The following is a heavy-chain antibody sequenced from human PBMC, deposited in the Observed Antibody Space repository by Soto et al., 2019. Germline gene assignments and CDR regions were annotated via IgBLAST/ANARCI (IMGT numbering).Heavy chain of an antibody. J-gene: IGHJ4*02. D-gene: IGHD3-9*01. V-gene: IGHV1-46*01. CDR2: INPSGGST. CDR3: ASGAYDILTGYHREY. Sequence: GASVKVSFKASGYTFTSYYMHWVRQCPGQGLEWMGIINPSGGSTSYAQKFQGRVTMTRDTSTSTVYMELSSLRSEDTAVYYCASGAYDILTGYHREYWGQGTLVTVSS. CDR1: GYTFTSYY.